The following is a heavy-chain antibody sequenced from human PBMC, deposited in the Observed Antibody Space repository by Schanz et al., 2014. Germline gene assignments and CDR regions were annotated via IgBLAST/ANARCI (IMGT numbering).Heavy chain of an antibody. V-gene: IGHV3-64*04. CDR1: GFIVRSHY. Sequence: VQLLESGGGLVQPGGSLRLSCAVSGFIVRSHYMTWVRQAPGKGLEYVSAISHDGYSTYYADSVKGRFTISRDNSKNTLYLQMNSLRPEDTAVYYCAKQHIVRGVIYLNWFDSWGQGTLVTVSS. CDR3: AKQHIVRGVIYLNWFDS. D-gene: IGHD3-10*01. J-gene: IGHJ5*01. CDR2: ISHDGYST.